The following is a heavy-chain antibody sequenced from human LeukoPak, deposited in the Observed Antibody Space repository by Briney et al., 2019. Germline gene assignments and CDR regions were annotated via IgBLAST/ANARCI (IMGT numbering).Heavy chain of an antibody. Sequence: SETLSLTCTVSGXSISGYYWTWIRQLPGKGLEWIGYIYNSGITNYNPSLKSRVTVSVDTSKNQFSLRLTSVTAADTAVYYCARSVPSLDYLFDSWGHGTLVTVSS. J-gene: IGHJ5*01. V-gene: IGHV4-59*08. D-gene: IGHD4-11*01. CDR1: GXSISGYY. CDR3: ARSVPSLDYLFDS. CDR2: IYNSGIT.